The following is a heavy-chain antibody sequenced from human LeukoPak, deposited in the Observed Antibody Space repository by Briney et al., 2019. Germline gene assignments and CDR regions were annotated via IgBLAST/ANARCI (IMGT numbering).Heavy chain of an antibody. CDR1: GYTFTGYY. Sequence: ASVKVSCKASGYTFTGYYMHWVRQAPGQGLEWMGWINPNSGGLNYTQKFQGRLSMTMDTSTRTAYMELSSLRSEDTAVYYCARGLTPVVVPAAAFDYWGQGTLVTVSS. D-gene: IGHD2-2*01. CDR3: ARGLTPVVVPAAAFDY. V-gene: IGHV1-2*02. J-gene: IGHJ4*02. CDR2: INPNSGGL.